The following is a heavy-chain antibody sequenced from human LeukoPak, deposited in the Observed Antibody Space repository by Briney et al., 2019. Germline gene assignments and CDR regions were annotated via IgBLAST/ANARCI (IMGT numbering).Heavy chain of an antibody. CDR1: GGSFSGNY. D-gene: IGHD2-21*01. Sequence: SETLSLTCAVYGGSFSGNYWTLIRQTPGRGLEWIGESSPTGDITGYNPSLKGRATISVDSSKNQFSLKLTSMTAADTGVYYCARVPDFIARPCDSWGPGTLVTVSS. J-gene: IGHJ5*02. CDR3: ARVPDFIARPCDS. CDR2: SSPTGDIT. V-gene: IGHV4-34*01.